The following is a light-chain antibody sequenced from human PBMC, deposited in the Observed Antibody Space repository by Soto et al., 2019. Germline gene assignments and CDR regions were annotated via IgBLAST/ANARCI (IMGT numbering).Light chain of an antibody. Sequence: DIQMTQSPSTLSASVGDRVTITCRASQSISSWLAWYQQKPGKAPKLLIYDASSLQIGVPTRFSGSGSGTDFTLTISSLQPEDFAIYYCQQSYSNLLTFGGGTKVEI. CDR2: DAS. CDR3: QQSYSNLLT. J-gene: IGKJ4*01. V-gene: IGKV1-39*01. CDR1: QSISSW.